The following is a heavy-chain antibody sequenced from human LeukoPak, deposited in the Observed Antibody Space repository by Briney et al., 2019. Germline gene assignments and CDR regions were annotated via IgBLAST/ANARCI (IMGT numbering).Heavy chain of an antibody. CDR3: ANSLSGGYDSRFDY. Sequence: GGSLRLSCAASGFTFGSYWMHWVRQAPGKGLEWVAVISYDGSNKYYADSVKGRFTISRDNSKNTLYLQMNSLRAEDTAVYYCANSLSGGYDSRFDYWGQGTLVTVSS. CDR1: GFTFGSYW. V-gene: IGHV3-30*18. D-gene: IGHD5-12*01. J-gene: IGHJ4*02. CDR2: ISYDGSNK.